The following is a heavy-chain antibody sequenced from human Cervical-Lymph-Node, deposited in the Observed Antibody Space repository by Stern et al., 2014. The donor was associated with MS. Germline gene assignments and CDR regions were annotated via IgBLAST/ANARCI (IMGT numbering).Heavy chain of an antibody. D-gene: IGHD6-19*01. CDR1: GFTFGGHS. CDR3: ARGSSGWVSAEYFHH. Sequence: EVQLVESGGGLVKPGGSLRLSCADSGFTFGGHSMNWVRQAPGKGLEWVSSISSSSGYIYYADSVKGRFTISRDNAKNSLYLQMNPLRAEDTAVYYCARGSSGWVSAEYFHHWGQGTLVTVSS. CDR2: ISSSSGYI. J-gene: IGHJ1*01. V-gene: IGHV3-21*01.